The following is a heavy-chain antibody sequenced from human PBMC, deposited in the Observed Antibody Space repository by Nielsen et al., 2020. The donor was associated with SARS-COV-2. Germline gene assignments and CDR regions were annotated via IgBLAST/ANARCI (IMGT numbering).Heavy chain of an antibody. CDR1: GDSVSSNSAA. CDR2: TYYRSKWYN. J-gene: IGHJ4*02. CDR3: AREITIFGVVQNYFDY. D-gene: IGHD3-3*01. V-gene: IGHV6-1*01. Sequence: SETLSLTCAISGDSVSSNSAAWNWIRQSPSRGLEWLGRTYYRSKWYNDYAVSVKSRITINPDTSKNQFFLQLNSVTPEDTAVYYCAREITIFGVVQNYFDYWGQGTLVTVSS.